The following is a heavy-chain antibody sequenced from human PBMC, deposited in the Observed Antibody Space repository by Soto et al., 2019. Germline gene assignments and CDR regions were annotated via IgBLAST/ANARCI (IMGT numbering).Heavy chain of an antibody. CDR1: GGFVTSYY. CDR2: IYYTGTT. V-gene: IGHV4-59*02. J-gene: IGHJ1*01. CDR3: ARGSGHFQY. Sequence: PSETLSLTCTVSGGFVTSYYWSWIRQPPGKGLEWIGYIYYTGTTNYNPSLKSRVTISVDTSKSQFSLKLSSVTAADTAAYYCARGSGHFQYWGQGTLVTVSS. D-gene: IGHD1-1*01.